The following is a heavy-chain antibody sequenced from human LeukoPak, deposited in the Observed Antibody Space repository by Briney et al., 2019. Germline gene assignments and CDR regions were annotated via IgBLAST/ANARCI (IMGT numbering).Heavy chain of an antibody. Sequence: SETLSLTCAVYGRSFSGYYWTWIRQTPGKGLEWIGEINHSGITDCNPSLKSRVTISVDKSKNQFSLKLSSVTAADTAVYYCARGGSSGWYNWFDPWGQGTLVTVSS. V-gene: IGHV4-34*01. D-gene: IGHD6-19*01. CDR2: INHSGIT. J-gene: IGHJ5*02. CDR1: GRSFSGYY. CDR3: ARGGSSGWYNWFDP.